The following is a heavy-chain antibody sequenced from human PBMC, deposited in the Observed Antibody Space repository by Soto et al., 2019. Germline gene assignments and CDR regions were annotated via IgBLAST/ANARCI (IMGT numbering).Heavy chain of an antibody. V-gene: IGHV1-69*06. Sequence: QVQLVQSGAEVKKPGSSVKVSCKASGGTFSSYAISWVRQAPGQGLEWMGGISPIFGTANYAQKFQGRVTITADKSTSTSYMELGSMRSEATDMYYCARDSAYYVVGATFFDYWGQGTLVTVSS. CDR3: ARDSAYYVVGATFFDY. D-gene: IGHD1-26*01. CDR1: GGTFSSYA. CDR2: ISPIFGTA. J-gene: IGHJ4*02.